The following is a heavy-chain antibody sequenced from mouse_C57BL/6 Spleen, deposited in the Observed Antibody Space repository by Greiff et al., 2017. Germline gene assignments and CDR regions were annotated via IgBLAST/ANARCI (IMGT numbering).Heavy chain of an antibody. CDR3: ASPYYYGSSWYFDV. Sequence: QVQLKESGPGPVQPSQSLSITCTVSGFSLTSYGVHWVRQSPGKGLEWLGVIWSGGSTDYNAAFISRLSISKDNSKSQVFFKMNSLQADDTAIYYCASPYYYGSSWYFDVWGTGTTVTVSS. CDR1: GFSLTSYG. V-gene: IGHV2-2*01. CDR2: IWSGGST. D-gene: IGHD1-1*01. J-gene: IGHJ1*03.